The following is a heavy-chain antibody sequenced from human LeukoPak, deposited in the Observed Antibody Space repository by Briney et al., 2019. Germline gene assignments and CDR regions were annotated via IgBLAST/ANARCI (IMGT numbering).Heavy chain of an antibody. Sequence: KPGGSLRLSCAASGFSFSDHYWSWIRQPPGKGLEWIGEINHSGSTNYNPSLKSRVTISVDTSKNLFSLKLSSVTAADTAVYYCARGRRRKFDYWGQGTLVTVSS. CDR1: GFSFSDHY. CDR3: ARGRRRKFDY. J-gene: IGHJ4*02. V-gene: IGHV4-34*01. CDR2: INHSGST.